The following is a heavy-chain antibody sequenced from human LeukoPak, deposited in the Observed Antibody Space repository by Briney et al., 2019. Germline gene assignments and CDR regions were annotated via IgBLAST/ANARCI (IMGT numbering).Heavy chain of an antibody. CDR3: AKDVQAYDILTGYYFTGDY. CDR1: GFTFSSYA. D-gene: IGHD3-9*01. V-gene: IGHV3-23*01. CDR2: ISGSGGST. J-gene: IGHJ4*02. Sequence: GGSLRLSCAASGFTFSSYAMSWVRQAPGKGLEWVSAISGSGGSTYYADSVKGRFTISRDNSKNTLYLQMNSLRAEDTAVYYCAKDVQAYDILTGYYFTGDYWGQGTLLTVSS.